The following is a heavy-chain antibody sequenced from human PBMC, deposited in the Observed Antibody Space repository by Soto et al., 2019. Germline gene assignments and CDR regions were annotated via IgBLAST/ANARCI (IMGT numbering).Heavy chain of an antibody. J-gene: IGHJ4*02. D-gene: IGHD6-25*01. Sequence: EAQLVGSGGGLVQPGASLRLSCAASGFALRTYWMSWVRQAPGKGLEWVANIKQDGSAKFYVDSVRGRFTISRDNANNSLYLQLNSLRAEDTAVYYCARDDGYRGFDCWGQGTLVTVSS. V-gene: IGHV3-7*01. CDR3: ARDDGYRGFDC. CDR1: GFALRTYW. CDR2: IKQDGSAK.